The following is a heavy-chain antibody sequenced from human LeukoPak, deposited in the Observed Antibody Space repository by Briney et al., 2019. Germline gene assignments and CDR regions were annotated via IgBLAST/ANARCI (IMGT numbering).Heavy chain of an antibody. V-gene: IGHV3-21*01. CDR1: GFTFSSYS. CDR2: ISSGGSYI. Sequence: PGGSLRLSCAASGFTFSSYSMNWVRQAPGKRLEWVSSISSGGSYIYYADSVKGRFTISRDNAKNSLYLQMNSLRAEDTAVYYCATSLQAVVDYWGQGTLVTVSS. J-gene: IGHJ4*02. CDR3: ATSLQAVVDY.